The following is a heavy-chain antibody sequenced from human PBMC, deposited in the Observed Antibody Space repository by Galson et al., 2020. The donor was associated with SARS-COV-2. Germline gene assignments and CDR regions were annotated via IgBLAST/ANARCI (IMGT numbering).Heavy chain of an antibody. CDR3: ALRGATRGTEYFQH. CDR2: INHSGST. CDR1: GGSFSGYY. V-gene: IGHV4-34*01. D-gene: IGHD5-12*01. J-gene: IGHJ1*01. Sequence: SQASETLSLTCAVYGGSFSGYYWSWIRQPPGKGLEWIGEINHSGSTNYNPSLKSRVTISVDTSKNQFSLKLSSVTAADTAVYYCALRGATRGTEYFQHWGQGTLVTVSS.